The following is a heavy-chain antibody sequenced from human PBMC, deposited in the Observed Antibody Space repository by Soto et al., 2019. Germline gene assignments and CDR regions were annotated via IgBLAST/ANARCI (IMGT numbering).Heavy chain of an antibody. CDR3: VRVFGSIDY. D-gene: IGHD3-10*02. Sequence: EASVKVSCKASGYTFTTYDINWVRQATGQRLEWVGWMNPKSGYTGFAQNFQGRLSMTRDTSISTAYMELSSLRSEDTAVYYCVRVFGSIDYWGQGTLVTVSS. J-gene: IGHJ4*02. CDR1: GYTFTTYD. V-gene: IGHV1-8*01. CDR2: MNPKSGYT.